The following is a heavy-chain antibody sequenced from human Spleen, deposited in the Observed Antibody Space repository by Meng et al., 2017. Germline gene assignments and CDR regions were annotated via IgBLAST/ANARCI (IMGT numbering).Heavy chain of an antibody. J-gene: IGHJ4*01. Sequence: VSVGESGGGLVDSAAPPSLSCTSSGFTFSTAGMTWGRQAPGKWLEWIGRMKRNVDGGTVDYAAAVKGRFFISRDDSENTFYLQMNSLKTEDTAVYYCSGHVDYWGHGTLVTVSS. CDR3: SGHVDY. CDR1: GFTFSTAG. V-gene: IGHV3-15*01. CDR2: MKRNVDGGTV.